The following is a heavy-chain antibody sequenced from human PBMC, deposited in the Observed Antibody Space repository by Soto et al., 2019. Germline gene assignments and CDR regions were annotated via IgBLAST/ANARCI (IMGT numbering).Heavy chain of an antibody. CDR1: GYTFTSYV. J-gene: IGHJ4*02. D-gene: IGHD3-10*01. Sequence: QVQLVQSGAEVKKPGASVKVSYKASGYTFTSYVISWVRQAPGQGLEWLGWISAYNVNTNYAQKLQGRVIMTRDTSTSQAYMELRSLRSDDTAVYYCARDHGSGKNLGLWADYWGQGTLVTFSS. CDR2: ISAYNVNT. V-gene: IGHV1-18*01. CDR3: ARDHGSGKNLGLWADY.